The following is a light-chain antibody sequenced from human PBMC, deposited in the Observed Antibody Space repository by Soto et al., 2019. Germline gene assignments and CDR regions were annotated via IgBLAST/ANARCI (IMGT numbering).Light chain of an antibody. J-gene: IGLJ3*02. CDR2: DNS. CDR3: GVWDSGLSVGV. CDR1: NSNIGRNY. Sequence: QSVVTQPPSVSAAPGQTVTISCSGSNSNIGRNYVAWYQQLPGTAPRLIIYDNSSRPSGIPDRFSASKSGTSATLDITGLQTGDEADYYCGVWDSGLSVGVFGGGTKLTVL. V-gene: IGLV1-51*01.